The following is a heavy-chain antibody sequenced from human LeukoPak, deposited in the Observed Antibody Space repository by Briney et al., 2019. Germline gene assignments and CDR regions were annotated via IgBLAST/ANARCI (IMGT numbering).Heavy chain of an antibody. CDR1: GFIFSDHY. V-gene: IGHV3-72*01. CDR2: SRNKANSYNT. J-gene: IGHJ4*02. CDR3: VNSGSSRYSFDH. Sequence: LRLSCAASGFIFSDHYMDWVRQAPGKGLEWVGRSRNKANSYNTEYAASVKGRFTISRDDSKNSLYLQMNSLRTEDTAVYYCVNSGSSRYSFDHWGQGTLVTASS. D-gene: IGHD3-22*01.